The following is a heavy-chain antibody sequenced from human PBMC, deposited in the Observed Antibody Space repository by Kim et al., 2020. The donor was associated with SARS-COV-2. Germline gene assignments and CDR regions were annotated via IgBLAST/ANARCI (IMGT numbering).Heavy chain of an antibody. Sequence: ASVKVSCKASGYTFTSNCIDLFNQAHEHAHIGKITNILNSVNTALEQSFQGRVTMTRDTSTSTVYMELSSLRSEDTAVYYCARASGGWHVHFDFWGQGTLVAVSS. D-gene: IGHD6-19*01. CDR3: ARASGGWHVHFDF. CDR1: GYTFTSNC. V-gene: IGHV1-46*01. CDR2: NILNSVNT. J-gene: IGHJ4*02.